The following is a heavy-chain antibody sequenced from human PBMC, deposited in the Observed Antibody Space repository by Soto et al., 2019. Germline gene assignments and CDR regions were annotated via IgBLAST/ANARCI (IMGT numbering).Heavy chain of an antibody. CDR3: AKGAGLLWFGEGENWFDP. CDR1: GFTFSSYA. J-gene: IGHJ5*02. CDR2: ISGSGGST. V-gene: IGHV3-23*01. Sequence: EVQLLESGGGLVQPGGSLRLSCAASGFTFSSYAMSWVRQAPGKGLEWVAAISGSGGSTYYADSVKGRFTISRANSKNTLYLRRNSLRAEDMDVYYCAKGAGLLWFGEGENWFDPWGQGTLVTVSS. D-gene: IGHD3-10*01.